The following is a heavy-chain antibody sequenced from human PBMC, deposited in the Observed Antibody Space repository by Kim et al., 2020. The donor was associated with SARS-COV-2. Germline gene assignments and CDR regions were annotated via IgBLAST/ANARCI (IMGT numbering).Heavy chain of an antibody. J-gene: IGHJ4*02. CDR3: ARGRYCSSTSCYGLDY. Sequence: SLKSRVTISVDTSKNQFSLKLSSVTAADTAVYYCARGRYCSSTSCYGLDYWGQGTLVTVSS. D-gene: IGHD2-2*01. V-gene: IGHV4-34*01.